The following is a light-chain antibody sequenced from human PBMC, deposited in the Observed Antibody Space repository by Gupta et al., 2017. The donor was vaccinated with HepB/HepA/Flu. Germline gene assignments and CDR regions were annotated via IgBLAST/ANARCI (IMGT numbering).Light chain of an antibody. CDR2: DTS. CDR1: SGAITSGHY. CDR3: LLSYSGPRV. V-gene: IGLV7-46*01. J-gene: IGLJ3*02. Sequence: QAVVTQESSLTVSPGGTVTPTCGSSSGAITSGHYPFWFQQKPGQAPRTLIFDTSNKHSWTPARFSGSLLGAKAALTLSGAQPEDEAEYYCLLSYSGPRVFGGGTKLTVL.